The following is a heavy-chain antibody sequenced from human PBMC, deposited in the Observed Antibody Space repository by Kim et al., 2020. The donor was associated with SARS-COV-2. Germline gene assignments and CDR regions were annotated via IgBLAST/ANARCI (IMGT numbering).Heavy chain of an antibody. V-gene: IGHV3-74*01. CDR3: ARGSGSYGFDS. D-gene: IGHD1-26*01. Sequence: GGSLRLSCAASGFTFSSHWMHWVRQAPGKGPVWVSRINADRSVIEYAASVKGRFTISRDNAKSTLDLQMDSLRPEVTAVYYCARGSGSYGFDSWGQGIMV. CDR2: INADRSVI. CDR1: GFTFSSHW. J-gene: IGHJ4*02.